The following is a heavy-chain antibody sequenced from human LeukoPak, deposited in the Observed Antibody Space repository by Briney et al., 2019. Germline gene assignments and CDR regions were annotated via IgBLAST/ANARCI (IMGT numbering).Heavy chain of an antibody. CDR3: ARDNPDYYYYYMDV. CDR2: IYHSGST. CDR1: GGSISSSSYY. Sequence: SETLSLTCTVSGGSISSSSYYWGWIRQPPGKGLEWIGSIYHSGSTYYNPSLKSRVTISVDTSKNQFSLKLSSVTAADTAVYYCARDNPDYYYYYMDVWGKGTTVTISS. V-gene: IGHV4-39*02. J-gene: IGHJ6*03.